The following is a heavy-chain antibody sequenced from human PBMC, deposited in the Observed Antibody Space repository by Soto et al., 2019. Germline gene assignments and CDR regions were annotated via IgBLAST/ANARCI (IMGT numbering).Heavy chain of an antibody. CDR3: ARGDYVRNIDY. D-gene: IGHD4-17*01. V-gene: IGHV4-59*01. CDR2: IYYSGST. CDR1: GGSISSYY. Sequence: SETLSLTCTVSGGSISSYYWSWIRQPPGKGLEWIGYIYYSGSTNYNPSLKSRVTISVDTSKNQFSLKLSSVTAADTAVYYCARGDYVRNIDYWGQGTLVTVSS. J-gene: IGHJ4*02.